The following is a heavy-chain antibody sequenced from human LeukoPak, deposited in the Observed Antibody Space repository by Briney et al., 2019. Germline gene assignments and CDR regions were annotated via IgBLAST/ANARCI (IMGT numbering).Heavy chain of an antibody. D-gene: IGHD3-3*01. V-gene: IGHV3-30*02. CDR3: AKAHDFWSDRTGDYYYYMDV. CDR2: IRFDGSTQ. J-gene: IGHJ6*03. CDR1: GFIFSNYG. Sequence: GGSLRLSCAASGFIFSNYGMHWVRHSPDKGLEWVTFIRFDGSTQYYADSVKGRFTISIDNSKDTLYLQMSSLRAEDTAVYYCAKAHDFWSDRTGDYYYYMDVWGKGTTVTVSS.